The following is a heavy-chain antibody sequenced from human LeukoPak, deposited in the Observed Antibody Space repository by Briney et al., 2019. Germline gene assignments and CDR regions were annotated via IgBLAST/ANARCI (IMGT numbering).Heavy chain of an antibody. V-gene: IGHV4-59*01. CDR1: GGSFSGYY. CDR2: IYYSGST. D-gene: IGHD5-24*01. CDR3: ARRWDFDY. Sequence: PSETLSLTCAVYGGSFSGYYWSWIRQPPGKGLEWIGYIYYSGSTNYNPSLKSRVTISVDTSKNQFSLKLSSVTAADTAVYYCARRWDFDYWGQGNLVTVSS. J-gene: IGHJ4*02.